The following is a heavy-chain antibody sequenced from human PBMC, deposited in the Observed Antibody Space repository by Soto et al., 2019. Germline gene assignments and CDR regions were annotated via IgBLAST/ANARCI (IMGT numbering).Heavy chain of an antibody. CDR3: ARSSYASGSYVYYGMDV. Sequence: QVQLQESGPGLVKPSETLSLSCTVSGASISSYYWSWIRQPPGKGLEWIGCIFSGGSTIYNPSLTSRLTISVDTSENQFSLKLSAVTAADAAMYYCARSSYASGSYVYYGMDVWGQGTTVTVSS. CDR1: GASISSYY. CDR2: IFSGGST. V-gene: IGHV4-59*01. J-gene: IGHJ6*02. D-gene: IGHD3-10*01.